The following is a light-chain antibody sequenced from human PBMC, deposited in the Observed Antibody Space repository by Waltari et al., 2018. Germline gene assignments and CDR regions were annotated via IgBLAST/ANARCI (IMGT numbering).Light chain of an antibody. J-gene: IGKJ1*01. V-gene: IGKV3-20*01. CDR2: GAY. CDR1: HSVTSDY. CDR3: QQYGSSPQT. Sequence: ENVLTQSPGTLSPSPGERATLSCRASHSVTSDYVAWYQHKPGQAPRLLIYGAYTRATGIPDRFSASGSGSDFALTISGLEPEDFAVYYCQQYGSSPQTFGQGTKVEIK.